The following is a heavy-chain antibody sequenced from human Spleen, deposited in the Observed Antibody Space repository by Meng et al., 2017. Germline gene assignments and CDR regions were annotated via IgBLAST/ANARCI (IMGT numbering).Heavy chain of an antibody. CDR3: ARGPTTMAHDFDY. CDR1: GGSFSDSY. J-gene: IGHJ4*02. D-gene: IGHD4-11*01. Sequence: QVQLQQWGAGLLKPSETLSLTCVVSGGSFSDSYWSWIRQSPGKGLEWIGEINHSGSTNYNPSLESRATISVDTSQNNLSLKLSSVTAADSAVYYCARGPTTMAHDFDYWGQGTLVTVSS. CDR2: INHSGST. V-gene: IGHV4-34*01.